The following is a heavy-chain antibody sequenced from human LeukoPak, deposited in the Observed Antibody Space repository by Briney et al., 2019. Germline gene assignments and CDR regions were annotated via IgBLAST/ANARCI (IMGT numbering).Heavy chain of an antibody. V-gene: IGHV4-61*02. Sequence: SQTLSLTCTVSGRSISSGSYYWSWIRQPAGKGLEWIGRIYTSGSTNYNPSLKSRVTISVDTSKNQFSLKLSSVTAADTAVYYCARDQGQGYYYYYMDVWGKGTTVTVSS. CDR1: GRSISSGSYY. J-gene: IGHJ6*03. CDR3: ARDQGQGYYYYYMDV. CDR2: IYTSGST.